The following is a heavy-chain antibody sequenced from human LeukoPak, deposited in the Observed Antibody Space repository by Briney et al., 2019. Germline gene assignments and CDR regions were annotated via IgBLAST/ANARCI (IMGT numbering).Heavy chain of an antibody. CDR3: AIHSSGWGRVY. Sequence: ASVKVSCKASGGTFSSYAISWVRQAPGQGLEWMGGIIPIFGTANYAQKFQGRVTITTDESTSTAYMELSSLRSEDTAAYYCAIHSSGWGRVYWGQGTLVTVSS. D-gene: IGHD6-19*01. J-gene: IGHJ4*02. V-gene: IGHV1-69*05. CDR2: IIPIFGTA. CDR1: GGTFSSYA.